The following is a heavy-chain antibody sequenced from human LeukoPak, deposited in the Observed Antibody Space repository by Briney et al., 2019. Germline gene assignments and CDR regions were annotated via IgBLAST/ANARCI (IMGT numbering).Heavy chain of an antibody. V-gene: IGHV3-21*04. CDR1: GFIFSSYN. J-gene: IGHJ3*02. CDR2: ISNGGGYI. Sequence: GGSLRLSCAASGFIFSSYNMNWVRQAPGKGLEWVSSISNGGGYIYYEDSVKGRFTISRDNAKNSLYLQMNSLRAEDTAVYYCARVAWPDSFDIWGQGTMVTVSS. CDR3: ARVAWPDSFDI. D-gene: IGHD5-24*01.